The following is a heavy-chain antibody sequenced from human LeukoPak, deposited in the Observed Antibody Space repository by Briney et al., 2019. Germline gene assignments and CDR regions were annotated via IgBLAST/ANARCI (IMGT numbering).Heavy chain of an antibody. CDR1: GGSISSYY. CDR2: IHYSGST. D-gene: IGHD3-9*01. J-gene: IGHJ4*02. Sequence: SETLSLTCTVSGGSISSYYWSWIRQPPGKGLEWIGYIHYSGSTHYNPSLKSRVTISVDTSKNQFSLKVTSVTAADTAVYYCARHQLIDWSPAVDYWGRGTLVTVSS. CDR3: ARHQLIDWSPAVDY. V-gene: IGHV4-59*08.